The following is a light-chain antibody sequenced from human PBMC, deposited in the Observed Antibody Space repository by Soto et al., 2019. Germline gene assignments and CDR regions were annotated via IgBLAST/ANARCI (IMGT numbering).Light chain of an antibody. Sequence: EVVLTQSPGTLSLSRGERATLSCRASERIYSAYLGWYQQKPGQAPRLLIYGTSSRATGIPDRFSGSGSGTDFTLTISRLEPEDFAVYYCQQYGNSPLTFGGGTKVDI. CDR1: ERIYSAY. CDR2: GTS. J-gene: IGKJ4*01. CDR3: QQYGNSPLT. V-gene: IGKV3-20*01.